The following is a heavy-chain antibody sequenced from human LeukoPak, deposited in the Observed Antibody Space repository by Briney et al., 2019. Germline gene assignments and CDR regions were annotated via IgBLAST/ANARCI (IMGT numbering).Heavy chain of an antibody. J-gene: IGHJ4*02. CDR1: GFTFSSYS. Sequence: PGGSLRLSCAASGFTFSSYSMNWVRQAPGKGLEWVSSISSSSSYIYYADSVKDRFTISRDNAKNSLYLQMNSLRAEDTAVYYCARQPTGYCSGGSCYPDFDYWGQGTLVTVSS. V-gene: IGHV3-21*01. D-gene: IGHD2-15*01. CDR3: ARQPTGYCSGGSCYPDFDY. CDR2: ISSSSSYI.